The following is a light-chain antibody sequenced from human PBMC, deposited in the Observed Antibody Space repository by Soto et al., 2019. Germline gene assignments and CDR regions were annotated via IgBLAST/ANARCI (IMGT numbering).Light chain of an antibody. J-gene: IGKJ1*01. CDR2: AAS. V-gene: IGKV3-15*01. CDR1: QSVRSN. CDR3: QQYNSWLWT. Sequence: EIVMTQSPATLSVSPGEWATLSCRASQSVRSNLAWYQQRPGQAPRLLIYAASTRATGIPARFSGSGSGTEFTLIISSLQSEDSAVYYCQQYNSWLWTFGQGTKVDIK.